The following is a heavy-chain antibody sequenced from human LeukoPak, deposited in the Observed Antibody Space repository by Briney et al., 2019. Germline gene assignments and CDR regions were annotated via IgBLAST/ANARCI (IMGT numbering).Heavy chain of an antibody. D-gene: IGHD5-18*01. V-gene: IGHV4-59*08. Sequence: PSETLSLTCTVSGGSISSYYWSWIRQPPGKGLEWIGSIYHSGSTYYNPSLKSRVTISVDTSKNQFSLKLSSVTAADTAVYYCASRGYSYGWGDWGQGTLVTVSS. CDR3: ASRGYSYGWGD. CDR2: IYHSGST. CDR1: GGSISSYY. J-gene: IGHJ4*02.